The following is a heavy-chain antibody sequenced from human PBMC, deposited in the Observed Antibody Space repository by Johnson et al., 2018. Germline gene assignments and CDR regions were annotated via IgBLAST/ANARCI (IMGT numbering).Heavy chain of an antibody. V-gene: IGHV3-9*01. CDR3: ARHPPLSSDGSVPNYMDV. J-gene: IGHJ6*03. CDR2: ISWNSGSI. Sequence: QLVQSGGGLVQPGRSLRLSCAASGFTFDDYAMHWVRPAPGKGLEWVSGISWNSGSIGYADSVKGRFTISRDNAKNSLYLQMNSLRAEDTAVYYCARHPPLSSDGSVPNYMDVWGKGTTVTVSS. D-gene: IGHD3-10*01. CDR1: GFTFDDYA.